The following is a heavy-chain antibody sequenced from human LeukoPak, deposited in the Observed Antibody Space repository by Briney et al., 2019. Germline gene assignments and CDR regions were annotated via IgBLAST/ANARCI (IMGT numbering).Heavy chain of an antibody. CDR2: IYYSGST. CDR1: GGSISSSSYY. CDR3: ARVRYSGYDRGYFDY. Sequence: SETLSLTYTVSGGSISSSSYYWGWIRQPPGKGLEWIGSIYYSGSTYYNPSLKSRVTISVDTSKNQFSLKLSSVTAADTAVYYCARVRYSGYDRGYFDYWGQGTLVTVSS. V-gene: IGHV4-39*07. D-gene: IGHD5-12*01. J-gene: IGHJ4*02.